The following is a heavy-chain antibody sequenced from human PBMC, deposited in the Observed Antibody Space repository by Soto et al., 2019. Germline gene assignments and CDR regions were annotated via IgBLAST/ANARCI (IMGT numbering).Heavy chain of an antibody. CDR2: ISAYNGNT. Sequence: ASVKLSCKASGYTFTSNGISWVRQAPGQGLEWMGWISAYNGNTNYAQKLQGRVTMTTDTSTSTAYMELRSLRAEDTAVYYCAKEGTLGDGYNCLFDYWGQGTLVTVSS. CDR1: GYTFTSNG. J-gene: IGHJ4*02. CDR3: AKEGTLGDGYNCLFDY. D-gene: IGHD1-1*01. V-gene: IGHV1-18*01.